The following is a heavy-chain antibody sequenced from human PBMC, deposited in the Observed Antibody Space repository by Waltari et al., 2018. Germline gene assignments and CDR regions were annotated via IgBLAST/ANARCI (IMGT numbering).Heavy chain of an antibody. Sequence: EVQLLESGGGLVQPGGSLRLSCAASGFTFSSYAMSWVRQAPGKGREWVSAISGSGGSTYYADSVKGRFTISRDNSKNTLYLQMNSLRAEDTAVYYCAKDHGYCSSTSCPGYFDWAGVYWGQGTLVTVSS. J-gene: IGHJ4*02. CDR2: ISGSGGST. D-gene: IGHD2-2*03. CDR3: AKDHGYCSSTSCPGYFDWAGVY. V-gene: IGHV3-23*01. CDR1: GFTFSSYA.